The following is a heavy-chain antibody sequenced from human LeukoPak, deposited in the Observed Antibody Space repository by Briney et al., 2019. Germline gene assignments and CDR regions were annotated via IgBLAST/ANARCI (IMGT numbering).Heavy chain of an antibody. D-gene: IGHD6-13*01. Sequence: GESLRLSCAASGFTFSSYSMNWVRQAPGKGLEWVSYISSSSSTIYYADSVKGRFTISRDNAKNSLYLQMNSLRAEDTAVHYCARDGRPRYSGSWQYPHWGQGTLVTVSS. CDR2: ISSSSSTI. CDR1: GFTFSSYS. J-gene: IGHJ4*02. V-gene: IGHV3-48*01. CDR3: ARDGRPRYSGSWQYPH.